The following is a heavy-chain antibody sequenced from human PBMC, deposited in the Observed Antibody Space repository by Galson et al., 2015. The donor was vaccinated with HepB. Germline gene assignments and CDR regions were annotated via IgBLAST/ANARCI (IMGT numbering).Heavy chain of an antibody. CDR1: GFTFSSYG. J-gene: IGHJ6*02. Sequence: SLRLSCAASGFTFSSYGMHWVRQAPGKGLEWVAVLSYDGTKRFYADSVKGRFTISRDNSKNTLSLQMNSLRVGDTAMYYCTKDQSNTSFIYFYGMDVWGQGTTVTVSS. V-gene: IGHV3-30*18. CDR2: LSYDGTKR. D-gene: IGHD2-2*01. CDR3: TKDQSNTSFIYFYGMDV.